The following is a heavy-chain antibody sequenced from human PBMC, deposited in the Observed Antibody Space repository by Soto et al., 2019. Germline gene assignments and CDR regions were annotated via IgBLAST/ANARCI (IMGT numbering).Heavy chain of an antibody. Sequence: SVKVSCKASGGTFSSYTISWVRQAPGQGLEWMGRIIPILGIANYAQKFQGRVTITADKSTSTAYMELSSLRSEDTAVYYCAIVYRYYYDSSGYSQGYFDYWGQGTLVTVSS. V-gene: IGHV1-69*02. CDR2: IIPILGIA. CDR3: AIVYRYYYDSSGYSQGYFDY. CDR1: GGTFSSYT. D-gene: IGHD3-22*01. J-gene: IGHJ4*02.